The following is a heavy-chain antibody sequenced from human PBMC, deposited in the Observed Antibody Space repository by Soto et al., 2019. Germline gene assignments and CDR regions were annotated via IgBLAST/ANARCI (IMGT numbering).Heavy chain of an antibody. CDR1: GFTFSSYW. D-gene: IGHD6-19*01. CDR3: ARDIAVAANWFDP. CDR2: IKQDGSEK. V-gene: IGHV3-7*01. Sequence: ESVGGLVQPGGSLRLSCAASGFTFSSYWMSWVRQAPGKGLEWVANIKQDGSEKYYVDSVKGRFTISRDNAKNSLYLQMNSLRAEDTAVYYCARDIAVAANWFDPWSQGTLVTVSS. J-gene: IGHJ5*02.